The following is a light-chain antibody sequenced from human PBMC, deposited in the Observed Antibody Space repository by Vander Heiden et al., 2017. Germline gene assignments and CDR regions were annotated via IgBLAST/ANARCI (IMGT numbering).Light chain of an antibody. V-gene: IGLV1-47*01. CDR2: RNN. CDR1: SANVGSNY. Sequence: QSVLTQPPSASGTPGPRVTISCSGSSANVGSNYVSWYQQLPGTAPKLLIYRNNQRPSGVPDRFSGSKSGTSASLAISGLRSEDEADYYCAAWDDSLSAHVFGTGTKVTVL. CDR3: AAWDDSLSAHV. J-gene: IGLJ1*01.